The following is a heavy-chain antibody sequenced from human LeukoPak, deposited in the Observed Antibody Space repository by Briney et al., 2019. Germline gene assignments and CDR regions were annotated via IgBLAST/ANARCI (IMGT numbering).Heavy chain of an antibody. CDR3: TKVQSRIAVAGTPIDY. Sequence: PGGSLRLSCAASGFTFDDYAMHWVRQAPGKGLEWVSLISGDGGSTYYADSVRGRFTISRDNSKNSLYLQMNSLRTEDTAFYYCTKVQSRIAVAGTPIDYWGQGTLVTVSS. V-gene: IGHV3-43*02. CDR1: GFTFDDYA. D-gene: IGHD6-19*01. J-gene: IGHJ4*02. CDR2: ISGDGGST.